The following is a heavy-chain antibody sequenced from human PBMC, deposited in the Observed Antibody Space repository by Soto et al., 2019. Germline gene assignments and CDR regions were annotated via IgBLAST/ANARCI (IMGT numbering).Heavy chain of an antibody. CDR1: GYTCTNYA. CDR3: ARYRGPADY. CDR2: ISGYNGNT. V-gene: IGHV1-18*01. Sequence: QIQLVQSGVEVKKPGASVKVSCKASGYTCTNYAISWVRPAPGQGLEWMGWISGYNGNTDYAQKLQSRLTMTTDTSTTTASMEPGGFRSDEKGGYYCARYRGPADYWGQGTLVTVSS. D-gene: IGHD2-2*02. J-gene: IGHJ4*02.